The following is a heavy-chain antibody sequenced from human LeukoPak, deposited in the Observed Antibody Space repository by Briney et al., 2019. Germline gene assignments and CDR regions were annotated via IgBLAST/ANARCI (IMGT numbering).Heavy chain of an antibody. J-gene: IGHJ4*02. D-gene: IGHD5-18*01. CDR3: ASHRRSHGAEY. V-gene: IGHV4-59*01. CDR2: VYYTGNT. Sequence: PSETLSLTCTDSGGSLEHYYWTWIRQPPGKGLEFLGYVYYTGNTDYSPFLKSRLTISPDTAKKQFSLNLRSVSAADTAIYYCASHRRSHGAEYWGQGTLVTVSS. CDR1: GGSLEHYY.